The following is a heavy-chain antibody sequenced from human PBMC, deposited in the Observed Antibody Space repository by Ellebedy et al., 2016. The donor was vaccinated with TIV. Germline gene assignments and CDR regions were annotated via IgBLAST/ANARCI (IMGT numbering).Heavy chain of an antibody. D-gene: IGHD2-2*01. V-gene: IGHV3-23*01. CDR3: AKGTPRLDN. J-gene: IGHJ4*02. CDR1: GFTFSSYG. Sequence: PGGSLRLSCAASGFTFSSYGMTWVRQVPGKGLEWVASISGRSGHSFYADSVEGRFTISRDNSEDTLFLQMDSLRADDTALYYCAKGTPRLDNWGQGTLVTVAS. CDR2: ISGRSGHS.